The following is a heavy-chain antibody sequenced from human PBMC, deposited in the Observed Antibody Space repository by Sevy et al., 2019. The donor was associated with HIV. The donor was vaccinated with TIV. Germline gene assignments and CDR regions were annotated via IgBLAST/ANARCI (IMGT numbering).Heavy chain of an antibody. V-gene: IGHV4-34*01. CDR1: GESFSDYY. CDR3: ARHNYGAVRSFYYYGMDV. D-gene: IGHD3-10*01. Sequence: SETLSLTCAVYGESFSDYYCSWIRQPPGKGLEWIGETNHSGRTHYRPSLKSRVTMSVDTSKNQFSLELNSVTAADTAVYYCARHNYGAVRSFYYYGMDVWGQGTTVTVSS. J-gene: IGHJ6*02. CDR2: TNHSGRT.